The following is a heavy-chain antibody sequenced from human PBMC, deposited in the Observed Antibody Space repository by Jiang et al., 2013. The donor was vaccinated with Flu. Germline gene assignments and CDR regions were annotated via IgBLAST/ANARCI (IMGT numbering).Heavy chain of an antibody. Sequence: TYYNPSLKSRVTISVDTSKNQFSLKLSSVTAADTAVYYCAREPTENRVIYWGQGTLVTVSS. CDR3: AREPTENRVIY. V-gene: IGHV4-31*02. D-gene: IGHD1-14*01. J-gene: IGHJ4*02. CDR2: T.